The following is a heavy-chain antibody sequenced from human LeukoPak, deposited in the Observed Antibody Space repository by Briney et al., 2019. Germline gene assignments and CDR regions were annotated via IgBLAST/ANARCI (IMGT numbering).Heavy chain of an antibody. Sequence: SETLSLTCTVSGGSISSYYWSWIRQPAGKGLEWIGRIYTSGSTNYNPSLKSRVTMSVDTSKNQFSLKLSSVTAADTAVYYCAGTPVVPAAIDYYYYYMDVWGKGPRSPSP. D-gene: IGHD2-2*01. CDR2: IYTSGST. CDR1: GGSISSYY. J-gene: IGHJ6*03. CDR3: AGTPVVPAAIDYYYYYMDV. V-gene: IGHV4-4*07.